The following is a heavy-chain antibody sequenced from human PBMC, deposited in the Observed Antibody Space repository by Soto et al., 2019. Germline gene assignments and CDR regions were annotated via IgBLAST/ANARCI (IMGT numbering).Heavy chain of an antibody. CDR2: INHSGST. CDR1: GGSLSGCY. J-gene: IGHJ6*02. Sequence: ASETLYLTCAGYGGSLSGCYWSWIRKPPGKGLEWIGEINHSGSTNYNPSLKSRVTISVDTSKNQFSLKLSSVTAADTAVYYCASLLGMGATSSGTDYYYGMDVWGQGTTVTVLL. V-gene: IGHV4-34*01. D-gene: IGHD1-26*01. CDR3: ASLLGMGATSSGTDYYYGMDV.